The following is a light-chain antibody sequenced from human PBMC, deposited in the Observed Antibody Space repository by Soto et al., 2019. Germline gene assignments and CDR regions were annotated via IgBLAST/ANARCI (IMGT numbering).Light chain of an antibody. Sequence: EIVLTQSPGTLSLSPGERATLSCRASQSVSSNYFAWYQQKPGQAPRLVIYGASSRATGIPDRFSGSGSGTDFTLTISRLEPEDFAVYYCQLYGFSPLYTFGQGPNWRSN. CDR1: QSVSSNY. CDR3: QLYGFSPLYT. J-gene: IGKJ2*01. V-gene: IGKV3-20*01. CDR2: GAS.